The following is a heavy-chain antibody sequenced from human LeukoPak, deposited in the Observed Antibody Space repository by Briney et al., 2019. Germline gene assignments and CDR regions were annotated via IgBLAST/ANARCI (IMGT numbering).Heavy chain of an antibody. CDR3: ARGTSYYDSSGYHGGFDY. J-gene: IGHJ4*02. Sequence: GGSLRLSCAGSGFTFSNYAIHWVRQAPGKGLEWVAVISFDGSNEYYSDSVKGRFTISRDNSKNTLYLQMNSLRAEDTAVYYCARGTSYYDSSGYHGGFDYWGQGTLVTVSS. D-gene: IGHD3-22*01. CDR1: GFTFSNYA. V-gene: IGHV3-30-3*01. CDR2: ISFDGSNE.